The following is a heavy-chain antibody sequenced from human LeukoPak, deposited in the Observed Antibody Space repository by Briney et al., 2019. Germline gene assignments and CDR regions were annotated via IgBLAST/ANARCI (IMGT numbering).Heavy chain of an antibody. CDR3: ARLPGYSSSWYFDL. D-gene: IGHD6-13*01. V-gene: IGHV4-34*01. J-gene: IGHJ2*01. CDR2: VNHSGST. CDR1: GGSFSGYY. Sequence: PSETLSLTCAVYGGSFSGYYWSWIRQPPGKGLEWIGEVNHSGSTNYNPSLKSRVTISVDTSKNQFSLKLSSVTAADTAVYYCARLPGYSSSWYFDLWGRGTLVTASS.